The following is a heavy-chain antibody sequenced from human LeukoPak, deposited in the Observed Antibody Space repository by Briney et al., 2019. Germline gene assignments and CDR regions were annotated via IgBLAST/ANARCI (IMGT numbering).Heavy chain of an antibody. Sequence: GRSLRLSCAASGFTFDDYAMHWVRQAPGKGLEWVSGISWNSGSIGYADSVKGRFTISRDNAKNSLYLQMNSLRAEDTALYYCMIVVVEGAFDIWGQGTMVTVSS. CDR3: MIVVVEGAFDI. CDR1: GFTFDDYA. CDR2: ISWNSGSI. D-gene: IGHD3-22*01. V-gene: IGHV3-9*01. J-gene: IGHJ3*02.